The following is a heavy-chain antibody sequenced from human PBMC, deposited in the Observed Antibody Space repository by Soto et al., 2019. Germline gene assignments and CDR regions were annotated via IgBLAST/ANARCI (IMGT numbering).Heavy chain of an antibody. V-gene: IGHV1-69*06. J-gene: IGHJ2*01. CDR3: ASNKYDSSAYYYWYLGL. CDR1: EDTFRNYA. CDR2: IIPIFGTA. Sequence: SVKVSFRASEDTFRNYAISWVRQAPGQGLEWMGGIIPIFGTANYAQKFQGRVTITADTSANTVYLELSSLRSEDTAVYYCASNKYDSSAYYYWYLGLWGRGTLVTVYS. D-gene: IGHD3-22*01.